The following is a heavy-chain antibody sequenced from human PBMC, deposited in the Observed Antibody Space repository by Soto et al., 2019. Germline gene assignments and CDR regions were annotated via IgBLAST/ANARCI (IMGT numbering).Heavy chain of an antibody. V-gene: IGHV3-49*03. CDR2: IRSKAYGGTT. J-gene: IGHJ6*02. D-gene: IGHD1-26*01. CDR1: GFTFGDYA. CDR3: TRDPPGWFEWELLDYYYGMDV. Sequence: SLRRSCTAXGFTFGDYAMSWFRQAPGKGLEWVGFIRSKAYGGTTEYAASVKGRFTISRDDSKSIAYLQMNSLKTEDTAVYYCTRDPPGWFEWELLDYYYGMDVWGQGTTVTVSS.